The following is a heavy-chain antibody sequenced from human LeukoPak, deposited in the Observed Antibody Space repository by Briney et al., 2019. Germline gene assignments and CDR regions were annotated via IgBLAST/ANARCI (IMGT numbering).Heavy chain of an antibody. D-gene: IGHD3-22*01. CDR2: IKQDGSEK. V-gene: IGHV3-7*03. CDR1: GFTFSSYW. Sequence: PGGSLRLSCAASGFTFSSYWMSWVRQAPGKGLEWVANIKQDGSEKYYVDSVKGRFTISRDNAKNSLYLQMNSLRAEDTAVYYCAKGSESRDSSGYYYGNAFDIWGQGTMVTVSS. J-gene: IGHJ3*02. CDR3: AKGSESRDSSGYYYGNAFDI.